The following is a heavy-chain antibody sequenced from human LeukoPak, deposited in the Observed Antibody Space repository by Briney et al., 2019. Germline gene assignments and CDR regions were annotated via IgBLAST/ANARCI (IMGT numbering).Heavy chain of an antibody. CDR3: ARRAGAYSHPYDY. CDR2: IYSDNT. CDR1: GFTVSTNS. V-gene: IGHV3-53*01. D-gene: IGHD4/OR15-4a*01. Sequence: GGSLRLSCTVSGFTVSTNSMSWVRQAPGKGLEWVSFIYSDNTHYSDSVKGRFTISRDNSKNTLYLQMNSPRAEDTAVYYCARRAGAYSHPYDYWGQGALVTVSS. J-gene: IGHJ4*02.